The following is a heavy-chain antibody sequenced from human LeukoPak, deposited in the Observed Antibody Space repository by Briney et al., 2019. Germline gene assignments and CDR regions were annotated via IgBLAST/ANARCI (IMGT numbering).Heavy chain of an antibody. V-gene: IGHV3-30*02. CDR1: GFIFSSYG. CDR3: AKSSEYDFWSGYYPNWFDS. D-gene: IGHD3-3*01. CDR2: IRYDESNK. Sequence: PGGSLRLSCAASGFIFSSYGMHWVRQAPGKGLEWVAFIRYDESNKHYGDSVKGRFTISRDNSNNTLYLQMNSLTSDDTAVYYCAKSSEYDFWSGYYPNWFDSWGQGTLVTVSS. J-gene: IGHJ5*01.